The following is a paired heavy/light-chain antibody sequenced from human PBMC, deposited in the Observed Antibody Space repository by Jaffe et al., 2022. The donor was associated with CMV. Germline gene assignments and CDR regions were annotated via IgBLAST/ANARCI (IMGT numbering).Light chain of an antibody. V-gene: IGKV3-15*01. CDR2: GAS. CDR3: HQYNSWPRT. Sequence: EILMTQSPVTLSVSPGERATLSCRASQTISSDLAWYQQKPGQAPRLFIYGASTRATDVPDRFRGSGSGTEFTLTISSLQSEDFALYYCHQYNSWPRTFGQGTKVEIK. J-gene: IGKJ1*01. CDR1: QTISSD.
Heavy chain of an antibody. J-gene: IGHJ4*02. CDR2: ITHTGNT. CDR3: ARVGPKGGSYFWGSNRYPLDY. CDR1: DGSLNGYY. D-gene: IGHD3-16*02. V-gene: IGHV4-34*01. Sequence: QVQLHQWGAGLLKPSETLSLTCGVYDGSLNGYYWSWVRQPPGKGLEWIGEITHTGNTNYNPSLRSRVTISADTSQNEFSLKLTSVTAADTSLYYCARVGPKGGSYFWGSNRYPLDYWGQGILVTVSS.